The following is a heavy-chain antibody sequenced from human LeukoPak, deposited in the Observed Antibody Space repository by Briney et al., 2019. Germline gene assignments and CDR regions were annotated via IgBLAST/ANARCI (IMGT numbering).Heavy chain of an antibody. Sequence: PSQTLSLTCTVSGGSISSADYYWSWFRQSPGRGLEWIGYICYNGITYYNPSLKSRVIISIYTSENQFSMKLAAVTAADTAVYFWARERDDGDYHIDYWGQGALVTVSS. CDR3: ARERDDGDYHIDY. D-gene: IGHD4-17*01. V-gene: IGHV4-31*03. CDR1: GGSISSADYY. CDR2: ICYNGIT. J-gene: IGHJ4*02.